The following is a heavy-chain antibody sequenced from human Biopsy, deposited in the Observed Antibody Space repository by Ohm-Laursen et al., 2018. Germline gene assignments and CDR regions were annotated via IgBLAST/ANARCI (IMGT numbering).Heavy chain of an antibody. CDR3: ATDGAGSYNEN. J-gene: IGHJ4*02. D-gene: IGHD3-10*01. CDR1: GFTVGDYY. CDR2: ISGSGVTK. Sequence: LSLSCSAPGFTVGDYYMSWIRRAPGKGLEWLSYISGSGVTKMYADSVKGRFTVSRDNAKNSLYLEMNNLTVEDTAVYYCATDGAGSYNENWGQGTLVSVSS. V-gene: IGHV3-11*01.